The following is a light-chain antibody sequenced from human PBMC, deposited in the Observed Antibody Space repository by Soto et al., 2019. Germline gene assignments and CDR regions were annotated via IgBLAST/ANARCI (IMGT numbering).Light chain of an antibody. CDR1: QSISKY. J-gene: IGKJ2*01. CDR3: QQSYTTTYT. Sequence: DIQMTQSPSSLSASIGDRVTITCRASQSISKYLIWYQQQPGKAPKVLIYDVSSLQSGVPSRFSGSGSGTDFTLTITNLQPEDFGTYYCQQSYTTTYTFGQGTKVEIK. V-gene: IGKV1-39*01. CDR2: DVS.